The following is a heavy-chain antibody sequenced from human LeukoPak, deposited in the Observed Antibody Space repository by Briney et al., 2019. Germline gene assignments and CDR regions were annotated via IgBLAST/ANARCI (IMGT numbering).Heavy chain of an antibody. CDR2: IYYSGSIYYSGST. CDR1: GGSINSSSYC. D-gene: IGHD3-16*01. V-gene: IGHV4-39*01. Sequence: SETLSLTCTVSGGSINSSSYCWGWIRQPPGKGLEWIGSIYYSGSIYYSGSTYQNPSLKSRVTISVDTSKNQFSLKLSSVSAADTAVYYCAKSEGGWFDPWGQGTLVTVFS. J-gene: IGHJ5*02. CDR3: AKSEGGWFDP.